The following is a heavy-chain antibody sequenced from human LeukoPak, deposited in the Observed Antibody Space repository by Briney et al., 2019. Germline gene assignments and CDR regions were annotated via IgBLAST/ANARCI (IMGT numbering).Heavy chain of an antibody. CDR3: AKDGSAWYLDY. V-gene: IGHV3-30*18. CDR1: GFTFSNYG. Sequence: PGGSLRLSCAASGFTFSNYGMQWVPQSPGEGLEWVALIAYDGSYKYYADSVKGRFTISRDNSKTTLDLQMNSLRAEDTAVYYCAKDGSAWYLDYWGQGTLVTVSS. D-gene: IGHD6-19*01. CDR2: IAYDGSYK. J-gene: IGHJ4*02.